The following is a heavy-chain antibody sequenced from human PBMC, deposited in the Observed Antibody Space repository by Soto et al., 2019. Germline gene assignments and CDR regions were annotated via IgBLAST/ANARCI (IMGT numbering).Heavy chain of an antibody. CDR3: ARDISYGSGTSYGY. Sequence: QVQLVQSGAELKKPGASVKVSCKATGYTFTSHGISWIRQAPGQGLEWMGWISNQNGGTNYAPKLQDRVTFTTDISTTPAYMEMKSLTSDDTAVYYCARDISYGSGTSYGYWGQGTLVTVSS. V-gene: IGHV1-18*01. D-gene: IGHD3-10*01. CDR1: GYTFTSHG. CDR2: ISNQNGGT. J-gene: IGHJ4*02.